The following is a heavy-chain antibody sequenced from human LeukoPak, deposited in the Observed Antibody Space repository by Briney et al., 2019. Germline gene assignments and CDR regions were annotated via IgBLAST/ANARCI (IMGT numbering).Heavy chain of an antibody. CDR3: ARGRGSPDY. CDR1: GGSISSYY. V-gene: IGHV4-59*01. D-gene: IGHD6-13*01. Sequence: SETLSLTCTVSGGSISSYYWSWIRQPPGKGLEWIGYIYYSGSTNYNPSLKSRVTISVDTSKNQFSPKLSSVTAADTALYYCARGRGSPDYWGQGSLVTVSA. J-gene: IGHJ4*02. CDR2: IYYSGST.